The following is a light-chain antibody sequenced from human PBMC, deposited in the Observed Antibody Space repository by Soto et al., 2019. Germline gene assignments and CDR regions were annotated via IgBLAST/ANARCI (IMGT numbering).Light chain of an antibody. CDR3: QQYGSSRWT. J-gene: IGKJ1*01. Sequence: EIVLTQSPGTLSLSPGERASLSYRASQSVSSSYLAWYQQKPGQAPRLLIYGASSRATGIPDRFSGSGSGTDFTLTINRLEREDFAVYYCQQYGSSRWTFGQGTKVDIK. V-gene: IGKV3-20*01. CDR2: GAS. CDR1: QSVSSSY.